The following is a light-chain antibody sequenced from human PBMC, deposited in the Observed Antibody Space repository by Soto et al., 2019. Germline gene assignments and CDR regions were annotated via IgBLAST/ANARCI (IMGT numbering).Light chain of an antibody. CDR1: RSVSSSY. CDR3: QHYGSSPST. Sequence: EIVLTQSPGALSLSPGESATLSCRASRSVSSSYLAWYQQKPGQAPRLLIYGASSRATGIPDRFSGSGSGTDFTLTISRLEPEDFAVYYCQHYGSSPSTFGRGTKVDIK. J-gene: IGKJ1*01. V-gene: IGKV3-20*01. CDR2: GAS.